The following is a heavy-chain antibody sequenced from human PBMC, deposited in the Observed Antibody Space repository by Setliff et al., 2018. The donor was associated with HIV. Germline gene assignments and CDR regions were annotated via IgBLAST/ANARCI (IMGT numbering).Heavy chain of an antibody. V-gene: IGHV1-3*01. J-gene: IGHJ4*02. D-gene: IGHD6-19*01. CDR1: GYTFSTNA. CDR3: ARGSCSGCYLSDY. Sequence: ASVKVSCKAFGYTFSTNAIHWVRQAPGQRLEWMGYINAGDDNTRYSETFQGRVTITRDTSANTAYMELSSLRSEDTAVYYCARGSCSGCYLSDYWGQGTLVTVSS. CDR2: INAGDDNT.